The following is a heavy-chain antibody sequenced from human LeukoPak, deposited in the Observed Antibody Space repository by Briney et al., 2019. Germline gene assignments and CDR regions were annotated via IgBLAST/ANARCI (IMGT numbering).Heavy chain of an antibody. J-gene: IGHJ4*02. CDR3: AKGFSGYGVPFDY. CDR2: ISWNSGNI. V-gene: IGHV3-9*01. D-gene: IGHD5-12*01. CDR1: GFTFDEYA. Sequence: GGSLRLSCAASGFTFDEYAMHWVRQAPGKGLEWVSGISWNSGNIGYADSVKGRFTISRDNAKKSLYLQMNSLRAEDTALYYCAKGFSGYGVPFDYWGQGTLVTVSS.